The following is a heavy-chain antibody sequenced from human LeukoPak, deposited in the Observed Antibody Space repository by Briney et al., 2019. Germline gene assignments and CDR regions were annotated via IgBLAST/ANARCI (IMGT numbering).Heavy chain of an antibody. CDR1: GFTFSSYA. CDR2: ISGSGGST. V-gene: IGHV3-23*01. CDR3: AKDDGSSGGSCYDY. J-gene: IGHJ4*02. D-gene: IGHD2-15*01. Sequence: PGGSLRLSCAASGFTFSSYAMSWVRQAPGKGLEWVSAISGSGGSTYYADSVKGRFTISRDNSKNTLYPQMNSLRAEDTAVYYCAKDDGSSGGSCYDYWGQGTLVTVSS.